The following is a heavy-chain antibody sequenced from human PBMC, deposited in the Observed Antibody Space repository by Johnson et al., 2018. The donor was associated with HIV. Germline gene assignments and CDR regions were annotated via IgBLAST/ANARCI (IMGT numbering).Heavy chain of an antibody. V-gene: IGHV3-30*18. D-gene: IGHD6-13*01. CDR2: ISHDETSK. CDR1: GFTFDPYA. Sequence: QVQLVESGGGVVQSGRSLRLSCVASGFTFDPYAMHWVRQAPGKGLEWVAVISHDETSKNYPDSVKGRFFISRDTSKKTLFLQMNSLRAEDTAVYYCVKGIDSSSWYAFDIWGQGTMVTVSS. J-gene: IGHJ3*02. CDR3: VKGIDSSSWYAFDI.